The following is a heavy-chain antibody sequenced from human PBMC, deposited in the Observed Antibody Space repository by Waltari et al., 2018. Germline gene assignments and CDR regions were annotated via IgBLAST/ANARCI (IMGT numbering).Heavy chain of an antibody. Sequence: VQLQESGQGLVKPSETLSLTCSVSAAPIHSHYWSWIRQPPGKGLEWVGYVFYSGSTNYSPSFKSRVTISVDRSKIKFSLRLNSVTAADTAVYYCARRIEAAGTDAFDIWGQGTMVIVAS. J-gene: IGHJ3*02. CDR3: ARRIEAAGTDAFDI. CDR1: AAPIHSHY. D-gene: IGHD6-13*01. V-gene: IGHV4-59*11. CDR2: VFYSGST.